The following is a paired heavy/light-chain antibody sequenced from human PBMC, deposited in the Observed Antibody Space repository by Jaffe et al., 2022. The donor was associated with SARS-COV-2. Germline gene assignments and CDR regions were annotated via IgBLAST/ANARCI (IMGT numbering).Light chain of an antibody. J-gene: IGKJ4*01. V-gene: IGKV3-11*01. Sequence: DIVLTQSPATLSLSPGERATLSCRASQSVSSHLAWYQQKPGQAPRLLIYDASNRATGIPARFSGSGSGTDFTLTISSLEPEDFAVYYCQQRSTWPPLTFGGGTKVEIK. CDR1: QSVSSH. CDR3: QQRSTWPPLT. CDR2: DAS.
Heavy chain of an antibody. Sequence: QVQLVQSGAEVKEPGSSVKVSCKTSGGTFNHFAISWVRQAPGQGLEWMGGIIPMLGPANYAQKFQGRVTIIADESTNTAYMELSSLRSEDTAVYYCARGASGGGFFQGGDDYWGQGTLVTVSS. CDR2: IIPMLGPA. V-gene: IGHV1-69*01. D-gene: IGHD2-15*01. CDR1: GGTFNHFA. CDR3: ARGASGGGFFQGGDDY. J-gene: IGHJ4*02.